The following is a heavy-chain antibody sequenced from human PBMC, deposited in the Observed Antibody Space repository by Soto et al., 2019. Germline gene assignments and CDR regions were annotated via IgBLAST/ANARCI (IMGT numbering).Heavy chain of an antibody. V-gene: IGHV1-18*01. CDR3: AGRYFRYSSIAKYNWLDP. CDR2: ISAYNGNT. Sequence: ASVKVSCKASGYTLTRYGISWVRQAPGQGLEWMGWISAYNGNTNYAQQLHGRVTMTTDTSTSPAYMELRSLRSDDTAAEYCAGRYFRYSSIAKYNWLDPCGQGTMVTVYS. D-gene: IGHD6-13*01. J-gene: IGHJ5*02. CDR1: GYTLTRYG.